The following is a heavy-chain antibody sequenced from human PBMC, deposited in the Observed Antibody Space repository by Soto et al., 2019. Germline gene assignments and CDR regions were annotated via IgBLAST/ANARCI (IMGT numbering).Heavy chain of an antibody. Sequence: WASVNVSFKAAGGTFSSYSISWVRQAPGQGLELMGGIIPIFGTANYAQKFQGRVTITADESTRTAYMELSSLRSEDTAVYYCARARGSISWYFSYWGQ. J-gene: IGHJ4*01. CDR2: IIPIFGTA. CDR3: ARARGSISWYFSY. V-gene: IGHV1-69*13. CDR1: GGTFSSYS. D-gene: IGHD6-13*01.